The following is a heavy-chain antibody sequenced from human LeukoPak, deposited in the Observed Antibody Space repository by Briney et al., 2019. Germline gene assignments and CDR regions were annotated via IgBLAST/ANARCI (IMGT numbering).Heavy chain of an antibody. CDR3: ARDRITMVRGVKDV. J-gene: IGHJ6*02. CDR2: ISSSSSTI. CDR1: GFTFSTYD. D-gene: IGHD3-10*01. Sequence: GGSLRLSCAASGFTFSTYDMGWVRQAPGKGLERVSYISSSSSTIYYADSVKGRFTISRDNAKNSLYLQMNSLRDEDTAVYYCARDRITMVRGVKDVWGQGTTVTVSS. V-gene: IGHV3-48*02.